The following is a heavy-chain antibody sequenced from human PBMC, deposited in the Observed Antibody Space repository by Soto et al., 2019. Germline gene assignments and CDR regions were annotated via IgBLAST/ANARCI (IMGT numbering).Heavy chain of an antibody. CDR1: GFTFSSYG. J-gene: IGHJ6*02. Sequence: QVQLVESGGGVVQPGRSPRLSCAASGFTFSSYGMHWVRQAPGKGLEWVAVISYDGSNKYYADSVKGRLTISRDNSENTLYLQMNSLRAEDTAVYYCAKDWDIVVVTAIRYGMDVWGQGTTVTVSS. D-gene: IGHD2-21*02. CDR3: AKDWDIVVVTAIRYGMDV. V-gene: IGHV3-30*18. CDR2: ISYDGSNK.